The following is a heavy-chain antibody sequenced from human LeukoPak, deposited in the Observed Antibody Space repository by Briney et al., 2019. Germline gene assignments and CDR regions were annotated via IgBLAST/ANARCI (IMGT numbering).Heavy chain of an antibody. V-gene: IGHV1-8*03. Sequence: EASVKVSCKAFGYTFTSYDINWVRQATGQGLEWMGWMNPNSGNTGYAQKFQGRVTITRNTSISTAYMELSSLRSEDTAVYYCARGIPLVQGSFDYWGQGTLVTVSS. CDR3: ARGIPLVQGSFDY. J-gene: IGHJ4*02. CDR2: MNPNSGNT. D-gene: IGHD6-6*01. CDR1: GYTFTSYD.